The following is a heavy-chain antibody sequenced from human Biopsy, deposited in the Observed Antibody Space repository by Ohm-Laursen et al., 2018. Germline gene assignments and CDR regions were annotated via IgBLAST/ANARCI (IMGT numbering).Heavy chain of an antibody. CDR2: INPSHGST. J-gene: IGHJ3*02. CDR3: ARATLDYYDSNGYGADAFDI. V-gene: IGHV1-46*01. CDR1: GYTFTRYY. D-gene: IGHD3-22*01. Sequence: ASVTASCKASGYTFTRYYMHWVRQAPGQGLQWMGLINPSHGSTGSAQKFEGRFTMTRDTSTSTFYIELSSLRSEDTAIYYCARATLDYYDSNGYGADAFDIWGQGTMVTVSS.